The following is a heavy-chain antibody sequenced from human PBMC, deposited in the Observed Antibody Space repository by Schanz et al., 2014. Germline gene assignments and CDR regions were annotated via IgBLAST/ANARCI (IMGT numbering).Heavy chain of an antibody. Sequence: EVQLLESGGGLVQPGGSLRLSCAASGFNFNNFAMTWVRQAPGMGLEWVSAISGRDGSTYYADSVRGRFTISRDNSKNTLYLQMNSLRAEDTAVYYCARDRRNADLDYWGQGTLVTVSS. CDR1: GFNFNNFA. J-gene: IGHJ4*02. CDR3: ARDRRNADLDY. CDR2: ISGRDGST. V-gene: IGHV3-23*01. D-gene: IGHD1-1*01.